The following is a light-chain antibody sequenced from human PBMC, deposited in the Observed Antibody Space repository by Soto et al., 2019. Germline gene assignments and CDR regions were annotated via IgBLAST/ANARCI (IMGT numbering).Light chain of an antibody. V-gene: IGKV3-20*01. CDR3: QQYGSSPLT. J-gene: IGKJ4*01. Sequence: EIVLTQSPGTLSLSPGERATLSCRASQSVTSIYLAWYQQKPGQAPRLLIYGASSRATGIPDRFSGSGSGTDFTLTIGRLEPEDFAVYYCQQYGSSPLTFGGGTKVEIK. CDR2: GAS. CDR1: QSVTSIY.